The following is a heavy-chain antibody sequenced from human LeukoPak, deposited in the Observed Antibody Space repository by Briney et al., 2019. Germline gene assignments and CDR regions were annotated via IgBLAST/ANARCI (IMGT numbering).Heavy chain of an antibody. Sequence: SVKVSCKASGGTFSSYAISWVRQAPGQGLEWMGGIIPILGTANYAQKFQGRVTITTDESTSTAYMELSSLRSEDTAVYYCARENTGDPGMGGAFDIWGQGTMVTVSS. D-gene: IGHD7-27*01. V-gene: IGHV1-69*05. CDR2: IIPILGTA. CDR1: GGTFSSYA. CDR3: ARENTGDPGMGGAFDI. J-gene: IGHJ3*02.